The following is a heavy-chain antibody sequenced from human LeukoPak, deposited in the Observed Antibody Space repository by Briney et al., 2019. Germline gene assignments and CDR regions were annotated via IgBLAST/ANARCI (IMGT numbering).Heavy chain of an antibody. Sequence: GGSLRLSCAASGFTSDDYTMHWVRQAPGKGLEWVSLISWDGGSTYYADSVKGRFTISRDNSKNSLYLQMNSLRTEDTALYYCAKGLFYYMDVWGKGTTVTVSS. CDR3: AKGLFYYMDV. J-gene: IGHJ6*03. CDR1: GFTSDDYT. V-gene: IGHV3-43*01. CDR2: ISWDGGST.